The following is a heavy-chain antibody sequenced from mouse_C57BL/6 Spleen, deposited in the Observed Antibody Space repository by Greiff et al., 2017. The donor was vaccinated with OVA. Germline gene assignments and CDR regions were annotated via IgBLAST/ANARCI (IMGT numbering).Heavy chain of an antibody. D-gene: IGHD1-1*01. J-gene: IGHJ2*01. V-gene: IGHV5-4*01. CDR2: ISDGGSYT. CDR1: GFTFSSYA. CDR3: ARDRVENYFDY. Sequence: EVQGVESGGGLVKPGGSLKLSCAASGFTFSSYAMSWVRQTPEKRLEWVATISDGGSYTYYPDNVKGRFTISRDNAKNNLYLQMSHLKSEDTAMYYCARDRVENYFDYWGQGTTLTVSS.